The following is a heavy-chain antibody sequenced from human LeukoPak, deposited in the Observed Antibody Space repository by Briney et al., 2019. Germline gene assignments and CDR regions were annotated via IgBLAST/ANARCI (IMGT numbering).Heavy chain of an antibody. CDR3: ARLTAVAGTRVFDY. D-gene: IGHD6-19*01. CDR1: GYSFTSYW. J-gene: IGHJ4*02. Sequence: GESLKISCKGSGYSFTSYWIGWVRQMPGKGLEWLGIIYPGDSDTRYSPSFQGQVTFSADKSISTAYLQWSSLKASDTAMYYCARLTAVAGTRVFDYRGQGTLVTVSS. CDR2: IYPGDSDT. V-gene: IGHV5-51*01.